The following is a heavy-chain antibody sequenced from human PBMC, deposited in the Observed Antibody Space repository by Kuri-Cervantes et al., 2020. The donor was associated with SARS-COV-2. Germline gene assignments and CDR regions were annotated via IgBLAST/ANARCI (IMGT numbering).Heavy chain of an antibody. CDR3: ATDFGYSSSSHADY. CDR1: GYTFTGYY. V-gene: IGHV1-2*06. J-gene: IGHJ4*02. D-gene: IGHD6-6*01. Sequence: ASVKVSCKASGYTFTGYYMHWVRQALGQGLEWMGRINPNSGGTNYAQKFQGRVTMTRDTSISTAYMELSRLRSDDTAVYYCATDFGYSSSSHADYWGQGTLVTVSS. CDR2: INPNSGGT.